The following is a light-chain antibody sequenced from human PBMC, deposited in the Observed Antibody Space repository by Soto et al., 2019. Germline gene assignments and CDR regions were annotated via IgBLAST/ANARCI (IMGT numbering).Light chain of an antibody. CDR3: QQRSHWPLFT. J-gene: IGKJ5*01. V-gene: IGKV3-11*01. CDR1: QSVSNY. CDR2: DAS. Sequence: EIVLTQSPATLSFSSGERATLSCRASQSVSNYLAWYQQKPGQAPRLLIYDASNRATGIPARFSGSGSGTDFTLTISSLEPEDFAVYYCQQRSHWPLFTFGQGTRLEIK.